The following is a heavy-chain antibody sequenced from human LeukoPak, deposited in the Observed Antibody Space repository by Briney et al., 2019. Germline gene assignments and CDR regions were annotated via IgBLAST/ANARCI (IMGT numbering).Heavy chain of an antibody. Sequence: SGGSPRLSCAASGFTFSSYSMNWVRQAPGKGLEWVSSISSSSSYIYYADSVKGRFTISRDNAKNSLHLQMNSLRAEDTAVYYCARDRGNTATLQPVGDFDYWGQGTLVTVSS. CDR1: GFTFSSYS. J-gene: IGHJ4*02. CDR3: ARDRGNTATLQPVGDFDY. D-gene: IGHD5-18*01. V-gene: IGHV3-21*01. CDR2: ISSSSSYI.